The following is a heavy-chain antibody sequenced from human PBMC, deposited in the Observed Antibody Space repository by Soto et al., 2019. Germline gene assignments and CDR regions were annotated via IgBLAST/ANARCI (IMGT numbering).Heavy chain of an antibody. CDR2: IYSGGST. Sequence: GGSLRLSCAASGFTVSSNYMSWVRQAPGKGLEWVSVIYSGGSTYYADSVKGRFTISRDNSKNTLYLQMNSLRAEDTAVYYCARVGEYYDILTGYYSVRGEYYYYMDVWGKGTTVNVSS. CDR3: ARVGEYYDILTGYYSVRGEYYYYMDV. V-gene: IGHV3-66*01. CDR1: GFTVSSNY. J-gene: IGHJ6*03. D-gene: IGHD3-9*01.